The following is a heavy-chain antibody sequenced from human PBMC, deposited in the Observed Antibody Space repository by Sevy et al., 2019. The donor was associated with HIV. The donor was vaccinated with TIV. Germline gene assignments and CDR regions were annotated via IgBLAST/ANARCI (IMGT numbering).Heavy chain of an antibody. Sequence: GGSLRLSCAASGFTFSSYSMNWVRQAPGKGLEWLSYISSSSSAIYYADSVKGRFTISRDNAKNSLYLQMNSLRDEDTAMYFCARVQYYHYVWGSYRYDYWGQGTLVTVSS. CDR1: GFTFSSYS. J-gene: IGHJ4*02. CDR2: ISSSSSAI. V-gene: IGHV3-48*02. CDR3: ARVQYYHYVWGSYRYDY. D-gene: IGHD3-16*02.